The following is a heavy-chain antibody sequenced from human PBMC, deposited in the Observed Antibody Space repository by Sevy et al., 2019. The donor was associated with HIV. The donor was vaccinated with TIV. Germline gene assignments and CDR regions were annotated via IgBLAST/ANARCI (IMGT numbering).Heavy chain of an antibody. CDR3: ARDCNSATCLWGLDV. Sequence: GGSLRLSCAASGFSFSNYWMTWVRQAPGKGLEWVANIKRDGSEKYYLASVKGRFTISRDNAKKSLYLQMNSLTVDDTAVYYCARDCNSATCLWGLDVWGQGTTVTVSS. CDR1: GFSFSNYW. V-gene: IGHV3-7*03. D-gene: IGHD1-26*01. CDR2: IKRDGSEK. J-gene: IGHJ6*02.